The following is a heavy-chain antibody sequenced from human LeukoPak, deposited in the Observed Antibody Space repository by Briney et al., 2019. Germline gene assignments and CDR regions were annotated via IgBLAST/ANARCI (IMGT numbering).Heavy chain of an antibody. CDR2: IYYSGST. CDR1: GGSISSYY. V-gene: IGHV4-59*01. CDR3: ARADGGNPGGWFDP. Sequence: SETLSLTCTVSGGSISSYYWSWIRQPPGKGLEWIGYIYYSGSTNYNPSLKSRVTISVDTSKNQFSLKLSSVTAADTAVYYCARADGGNPGGWFDPWGQGTLVTVSS. J-gene: IGHJ5*02. D-gene: IGHD4-23*01.